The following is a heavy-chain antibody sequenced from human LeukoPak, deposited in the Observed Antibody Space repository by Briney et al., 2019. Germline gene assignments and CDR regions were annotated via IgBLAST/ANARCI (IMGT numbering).Heavy chain of an antibody. Sequence: GGSLRLSCAASGLTFNTYGMHWVRQAPGQGLEWVAAIWFDGSVKHYSDAVKGRFTISRDNSLDTLYLQMNSLRVEDTAIYYCAKDTGVQFLEPAFWGQGTLVTVSS. J-gene: IGHJ4*02. V-gene: IGHV3-33*06. D-gene: IGHD3-3*01. CDR3: AKDTGVQFLEPAF. CDR1: GLTFNTYG. CDR2: IWFDGSVK.